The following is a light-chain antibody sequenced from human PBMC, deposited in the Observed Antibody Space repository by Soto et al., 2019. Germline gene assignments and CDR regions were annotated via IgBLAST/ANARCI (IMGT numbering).Light chain of an antibody. Sequence: DTVMTHSPDSLYVSMCERATMNCKSSQSVLYSSNNKNSLAWYQQRPGQPPNLLIYWASTRESGVPDRFSGSGSGTDFTLTISSLQAEDVAVYYCQHYYTTPRTFGQGAKVDIK. CDR1: QSVLYSSNNKNS. V-gene: IGKV4-1*01. CDR2: WAS. J-gene: IGKJ1*01. CDR3: QHYYTTPRT.